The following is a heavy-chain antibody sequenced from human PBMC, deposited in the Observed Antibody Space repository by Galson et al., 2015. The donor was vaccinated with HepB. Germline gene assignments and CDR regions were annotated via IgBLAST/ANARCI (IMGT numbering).Heavy chain of an antibody. V-gene: IGHV3-30*04. CDR2: ISYDGSNK. J-gene: IGHJ4*02. CDR1: GFTFSSYA. Sequence: SPRLSCAASGFTFSSYAMHWVRQAPGKGLEWVAVISYDGSNKYYADSVKGRFTISRDNSKNTLYLQMNSLRAEDTAVYYCARDLGVDYWGQGTLVTVSS. CDR3: ARDLGVDY.